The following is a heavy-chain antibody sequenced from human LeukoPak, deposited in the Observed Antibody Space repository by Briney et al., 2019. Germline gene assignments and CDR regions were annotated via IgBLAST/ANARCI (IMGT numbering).Heavy chain of an antibody. Sequence: SETLSLTCTVSGVSISSSPYYWGWIRQPPGKGLEWIGSVYSSGSSYYNPSLKSRVTIFVDTSKNQFSLKVTSVTAADTATYYCSRHKDDYDDYVWTYWGQGTLVTVSS. CDR3: SRHKDDYDDYVWTY. D-gene: IGHD4-17*01. CDR1: GVSISSSPYY. CDR2: VYSSGSS. V-gene: IGHV4-39*01. J-gene: IGHJ4*02.